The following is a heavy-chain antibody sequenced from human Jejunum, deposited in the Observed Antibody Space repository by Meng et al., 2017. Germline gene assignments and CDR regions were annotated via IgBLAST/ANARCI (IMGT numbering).Heavy chain of an antibody. Sequence: QVTRQESGPVLVKPSGTLSLTGAVSGGSISNNNWWSWVRQPPGKGLEWIGEISHTGRINYNPSLKSRVTMSLDKSKNQFSLDLTSVTGADTAVYYCARDLLDPNIAATGWFDPWGQGTLVTVSS. CDR3: ARDLLDPNIAATGWFDP. CDR1: GGSISNNNW. D-gene: IGHD2/OR15-2a*01. J-gene: IGHJ5*02. CDR2: ISHTGRI. V-gene: IGHV4-4*02.